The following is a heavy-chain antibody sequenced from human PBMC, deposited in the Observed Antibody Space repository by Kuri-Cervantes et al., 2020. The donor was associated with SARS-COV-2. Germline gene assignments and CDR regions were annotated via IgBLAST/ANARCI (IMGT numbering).Heavy chain of an antibody. Sequence: SQTHSLTCAISGDIVSRYSATWTWSRQSPPRVLEWLVRTYYRSKWYNDYAVSGKSRITINPDTSKNHFSLQLNAVPPEATAVYYYARARLQFVEWFFYYGMDVWGQGTTVTVSS. V-gene: IGHV6-1*01. CDR2: TYYRSKWYN. CDR3: ARARLQFVEWFFYYGMDV. CDR1: GDIVSRYSAT. D-gene: IGHD3-3*01. J-gene: IGHJ6*02.